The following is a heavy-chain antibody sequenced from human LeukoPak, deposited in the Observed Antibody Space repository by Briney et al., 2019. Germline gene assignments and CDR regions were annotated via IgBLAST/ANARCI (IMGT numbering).Heavy chain of an antibody. Sequence: GGSLRLSCAASGFTFSSYSINWVRQAPGKGLEWVSVIYSAGSTYYADSVKARFTISRDNSKNTLYLQMNSLRAEDTAVYYCASDTYYDILTGYYGMDVWGQGTTVTVSS. CDR1: GFTFSSYS. CDR2: IYSAGST. V-gene: IGHV3-66*01. J-gene: IGHJ6*02. CDR3: ASDTYYDILTGYYGMDV. D-gene: IGHD3-9*01.